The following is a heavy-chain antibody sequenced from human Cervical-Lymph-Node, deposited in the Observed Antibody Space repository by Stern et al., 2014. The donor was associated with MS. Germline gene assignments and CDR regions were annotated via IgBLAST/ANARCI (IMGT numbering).Heavy chain of an antibody. V-gene: IGHV3-49*03. J-gene: IGHJ5*02. CDR3: TVGVWNL. Sequence: VQLVQSGGGLVQPGRSLRLSCTTSGLTFRKYGMNWFRQTPGKGLQWVGFIRSEIYGGKPESAAFVKDRFIISRDDSKNITYLQMNSLKNEDTAVYYCTVGVWNLWGQGTLVTVSS. D-gene: IGHD1-26*01. CDR1: GLTFRKYG. CDR2: IRSEIYGGKP.